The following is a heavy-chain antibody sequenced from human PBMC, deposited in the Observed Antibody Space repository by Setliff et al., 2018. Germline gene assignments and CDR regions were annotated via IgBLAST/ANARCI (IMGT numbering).Heavy chain of an antibody. V-gene: IGHV1-69*13. CDR1: GGSFNNYP. CDR3: ARAGDAATNRKGVFEF. Sequence: SVKVSCKASGGSFNNYPISWVRQAPGQGLEWMGGIIPMFRTGKYAQKFQGRVTITADESTSTAYMELSSLRLEDTAVYYCARAGDAATNRKGVFEFWGQGTLVTVSS. CDR2: IIPMFRTG. J-gene: IGHJ4*02. D-gene: IGHD4-17*01.